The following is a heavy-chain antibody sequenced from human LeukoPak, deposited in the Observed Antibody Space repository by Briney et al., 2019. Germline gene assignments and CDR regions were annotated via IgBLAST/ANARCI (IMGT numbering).Heavy chain of an antibody. D-gene: IGHD6-13*01. V-gene: IGHV3-13*05. CDR3: ARGSHIGAAGILDS. Sequence: GGSLRLSCAASGFTFTNYDMHWVRQPTGKGLEWVSAIGTAGDPYYRGSVKGRFTISRDDSKNTLYLQMNSLRAEDTAVYYCARGSHIGAAGILDSWGQGTLLTVSS. CDR1: GFTFTNYD. CDR2: IGTAGDP. J-gene: IGHJ4*02.